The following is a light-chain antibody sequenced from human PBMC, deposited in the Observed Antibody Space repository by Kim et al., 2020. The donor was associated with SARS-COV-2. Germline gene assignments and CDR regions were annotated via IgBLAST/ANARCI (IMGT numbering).Light chain of an antibody. V-gene: IGLV3-27*01. CDR2: KDS. Sequence: SVPPGQTARSTCSGDVLAKKYARWFQQKPGQAPVLVIYKDSERPSGIPERCSGSSSGTTVTLTISGAQVEDEADYYCYSAADNNRVFGGGTKLTVL. J-gene: IGLJ3*02. CDR1: VLAKKY. CDR3: YSAADNNRV.